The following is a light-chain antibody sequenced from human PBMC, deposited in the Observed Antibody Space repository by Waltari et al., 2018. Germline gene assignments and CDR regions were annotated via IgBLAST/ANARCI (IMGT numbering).Light chain of an antibody. V-gene: IGLV1-40*01. CDR3: QSYDTTLSAVV. Sequence: QSVLTPPPSVSGAPGQRVTIPCSRTQSHLGADFDVHWYHQVPGTAPKLLLHSFSNRPSGVSDRFSGFKSGASASLVITGLQAEDEAMYYCQSYDTTLSAVVFGGGTRLTV. CDR2: SFS. CDR1: QSHLGADFD. J-gene: IGLJ2*01.